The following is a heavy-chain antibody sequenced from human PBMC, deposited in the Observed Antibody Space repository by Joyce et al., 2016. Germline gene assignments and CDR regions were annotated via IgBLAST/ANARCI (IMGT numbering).Heavy chain of an antibody. J-gene: IGHJ5*01. D-gene: IGHD1-20*01. Sequence: EVQLVQSGAEVKKPGESLKISCKGSGYNFSRYWIGWVRQMPGKGLEWMGIIFPDDSDTRYSPSCQGQVAFSADKSTSTAFLQWSSLKASDTALYYCARSTKYNWNNYFDSWGQGTLVTVSS. V-gene: IGHV5-51*01. CDR1: GYNFSRYW. CDR3: ARSTKYNWNNYFDS. CDR2: IFPDDSDT.